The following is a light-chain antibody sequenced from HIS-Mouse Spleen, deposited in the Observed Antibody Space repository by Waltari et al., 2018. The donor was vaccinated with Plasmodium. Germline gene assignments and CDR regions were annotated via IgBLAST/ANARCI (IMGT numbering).Light chain of an antibody. CDR3: QQRSNWPPT. Sequence: EIVLTQSPATLSLSPGDRAPLSCRASQSVSSYLAWYQQKPGQAPRLLIYDASNRATGIPARFSGSGSGTDFTLTIRSLEPEDFALYYCQQRSNWPPTFGQGTRLEIK. CDR1: QSVSSY. J-gene: IGKJ5*01. CDR2: DAS. V-gene: IGKV3-11*01.